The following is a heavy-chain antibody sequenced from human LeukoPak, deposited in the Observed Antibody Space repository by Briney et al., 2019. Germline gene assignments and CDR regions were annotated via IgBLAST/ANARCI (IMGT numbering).Heavy chain of an antibody. D-gene: IGHD3-16*02. V-gene: IGHV4-59*08. CDR3: ARHIGGGIEDMDV. CDR2: IYVTGN. CDR1: GGSIGTHY. Sequence: PSETLSLTCTVSGGSIGTHYWSWVRQSPGKGLGWIGYIYVTGNRYNPYLQSRVTISVDTSRNQFFLKMSSVTAADTAVYYCARHIGGGIEDMDVWGKGTKVTVSS. J-gene: IGHJ6*03.